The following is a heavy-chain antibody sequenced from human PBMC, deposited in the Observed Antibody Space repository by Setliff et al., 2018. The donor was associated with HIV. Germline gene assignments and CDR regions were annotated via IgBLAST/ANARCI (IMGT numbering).Heavy chain of an antibody. V-gene: IGHV4-39*07. CDR3: AGEIAPAARLPNVGGPPPPGYYHYMDV. D-gene: IGHD2-8*01. CDR2: IYYSGNT. CDR1: GGSIKSSSYY. J-gene: IGHJ6*03. Sequence: LSLTCTVSGGSIKSSSYYWGWIRQPPGKGLEWIGSIYYSGNTYYNPSLKSRVTILEDTSRNQFSLDLTSVTAADTAVYFCAGEIAPAARLPNVGGPPPPGYYHYMDVWGKGTTVTVSS.